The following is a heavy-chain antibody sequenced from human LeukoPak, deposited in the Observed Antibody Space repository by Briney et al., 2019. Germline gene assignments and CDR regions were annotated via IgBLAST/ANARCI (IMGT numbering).Heavy chain of an antibody. CDR2: IYYSGST. CDR1: GGSISSSSYY. J-gene: IGHJ4*02. D-gene: IGHD6-13*01. V-gene: IGHV4-39*01. Sequence: SETLSLTCTVSGGSISSSSYYWGWIRQPPGKGLEWIGSIYYSGSTYYNPSLKSRVTISVDTSKNQFSLKLSSVTAADTAVYYCARSSSSWHPSSPGYYFDYWGQGTLVTVSS. CDR3: ARSSSSWHPSSPGYYFDY.